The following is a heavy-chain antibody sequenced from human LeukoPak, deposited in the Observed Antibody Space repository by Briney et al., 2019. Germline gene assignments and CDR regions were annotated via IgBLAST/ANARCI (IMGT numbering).Heavy chain of an antibody. CDR3: ARDTDCSSTSCPIGAFDI. CDR2: IIPIFGTA. CDR1: GGTFSSYA. Sequence: SVKVSCKASGGTFSSYAISWVRQAPGQGLGWMGGIIPIFGTANYAQKFQGRVTITADESTSTAYMELSSLRSEDTAVYYCARDTDCSSTSCPIGAFDIWGQGTMVTVSS. V-gene: IGHV1-69*01. J-gene: IGHJ3*02. D-gene: IGHD2-2*01.